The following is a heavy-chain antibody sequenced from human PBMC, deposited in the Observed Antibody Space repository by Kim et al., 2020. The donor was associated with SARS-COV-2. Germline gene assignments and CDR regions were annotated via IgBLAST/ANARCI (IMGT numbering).Heavy chain of an antibody. CDR2: ISWNSGSI. V-gene: IGHV3-9*01. D-gene: IGHD6-13*01. CDR3: AKELSEAAAFDY. J-gene: IGHJ4*02. CDR1: GFTFDDYA. Sequence: GGSLRLSCAASGFTFDDYAMHWVRQAPGKGLEWVSGISWNSGSICYADSVKGRFTISRDNAKNSLYLQMNSLRAEDTALYYCAKELSEAAAFDYWGQGALVTVSS.